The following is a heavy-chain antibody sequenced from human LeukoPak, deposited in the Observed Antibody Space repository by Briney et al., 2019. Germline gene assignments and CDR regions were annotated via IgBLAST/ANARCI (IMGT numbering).Heavy chain of an antibody. CDR2: IYYSGST. CDR3: ARVLTTYYYDSSGYYFDY. V-gene: IGHV4-61*01. CDR1: GGSVSSGSYY. Sequence: SETLSLTCTVSGGSVSSGSYYWSWIRQPPGKGLEWIGYIYYSGSTNYNPSLKSRVTISVDTSKNQFSLKLSSVTAADTAVYYCARVLTTYYYDSSGYYFDYWGQGTLVTISS. D-gene: IGHD3-22*01. J-gene: IGHJ4*02.